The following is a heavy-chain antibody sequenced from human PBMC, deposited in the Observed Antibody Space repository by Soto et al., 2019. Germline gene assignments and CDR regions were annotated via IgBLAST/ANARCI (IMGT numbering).Heavy chain of an antibody. V-gene: IGHV4-34*02. CDR2: INHSGSP. CDR1: GGSFSGYY. D-gene: IGHD4-17*01. CDR3: GTFPPEGRTATSRGDDAVDI. J-gene: IGHJ3*02. Sequence: HVQQRGAGLLKPSETLSLICDVYGGSFSGYYWGWIRQSPGKGLGWIVEINHSGSPNYNPSLQSRISVSVDTSQTHFSLNLSSVTAADTAVYYCGTFPPEGRTATSRGDDAVDIWGQGTLVTVSS.